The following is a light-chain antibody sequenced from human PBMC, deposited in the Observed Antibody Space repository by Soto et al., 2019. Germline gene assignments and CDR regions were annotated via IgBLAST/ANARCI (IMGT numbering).Light chain of an antibody. CDR1: SSNIGSNY. J-gene: IGLJ1*01. V-gene: IGLV1-47*01. CDR2: KSN. Sequence: QSVLTQPPSASGTPGQRVTISCSGGSSNIGSNYVYWYQQLPGTAPKLLIYKSNQRPSGVPDRFSGSVSGTSGSLAISGLRSEDDADYYCAAWDDSLSGYVFGAGTKVTVL. CDR3: AAWDDSLSGYV.